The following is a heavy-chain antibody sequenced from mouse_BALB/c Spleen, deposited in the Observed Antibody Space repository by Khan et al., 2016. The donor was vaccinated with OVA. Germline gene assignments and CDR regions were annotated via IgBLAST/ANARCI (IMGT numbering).Heavy chain of an antibody. J-gene: IGHJ2*01. CDR2: IRLKSDDYVS. Sequence: VQLKESGGGLVQPGGSMKLSCVASGFTFSNYWMNWVRQSPEKGLEWVAEIRLKSDDYVSHYAESVKGRFTISRYDSKSSVYLQMNTVRAEDTGIYYCWILLWGQGTTLTVSS. CDR3: WILL. CDR1: GFTFSNYW. V-gene: IGHV6-6*02.